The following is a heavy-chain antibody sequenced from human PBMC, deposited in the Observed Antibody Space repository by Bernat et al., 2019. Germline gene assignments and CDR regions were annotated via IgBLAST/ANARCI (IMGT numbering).Heavy chain of an antibody. CDR1: GFTFSSYG. CDR3: AKGDRPYSSSRHPLDY. J-gene: IGHJ4*02. V-gene: IGHV3-33*06. CDR2: IWYDGSNK. D-gene: IGHD6-6*01. Sequence: QVQLVESGGGVVQPGRSLRLSCAASGFTFSSYGMHWVRQAPGKGLEWVAVIWYDGSNKYYADSVKGRFTISRDNSKNTLYLQMNSLRAEDTAVYYCAKGDRPYSSSRHPLDYWGQGTLVTVSS.